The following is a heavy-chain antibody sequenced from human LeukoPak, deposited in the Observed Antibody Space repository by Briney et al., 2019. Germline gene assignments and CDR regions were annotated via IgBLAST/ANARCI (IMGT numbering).Heavy chain of an antibody. CDR1: GFTFDDYA. CDR2: IRSKAYGGTT. Sequence: PGGSLRLSCTASGFTFDDYAMSWFRQAPGKGLEWVGFIRSKAYGGTTEYAASVKGRFTISRDDSKSIAYLQMNSLKTEDTAVYYCSPGRASYGDYGLDYWGQGTLVTVSS. J-gene: IGHJ4*02. V-gene: IGHV3-49*03. CDR3: SPGRASYGDYGLDY. D-gene: IGHD4-17*01.